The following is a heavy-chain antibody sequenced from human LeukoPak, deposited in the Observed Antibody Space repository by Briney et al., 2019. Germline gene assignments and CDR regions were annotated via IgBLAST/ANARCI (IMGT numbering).Heavy chain of an antibody. V-gene: IGHV6-1*01. Sequence: SQTLSLTCVVSGDSVSKNGAWNWIRPSPWRGLEWLGRTYYRSKWYNDYAESMEGRMTISQDTSKNQYSLHLNSVTPDDTAVYYCARDFGTTGWHTFDYWGQGTLVTVSS. CDR2: TYYRSKWYN. CDR1: GDSVSKNGA. J-gene: IGHJ4*02. D-gene: IGHD6-19*01. CDR3: ARDFGTTGWHTFDY.